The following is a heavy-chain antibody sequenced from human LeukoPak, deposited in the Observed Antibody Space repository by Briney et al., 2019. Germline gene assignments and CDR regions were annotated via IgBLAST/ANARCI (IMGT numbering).Heavy chain of an antibody. Sequence: SETLSLTCTVSGGSICSYYWSWIRQPAGKGLEWIGRIYTSGSTNYNPSLKSRVTMSVDTSKNQFSLKLSSVTAADTAVYYCAREDIVVAPAADGLFDPWGQGTLVTVSS. D-gene: IGHD2-2*01. CDR3: AREDIVVAPAADGLFDP. V-gene: IGHV4-4*07. CDR1: GGSICSYY. CDR2: IYTSGST. J-gene: IGHJ5*02.